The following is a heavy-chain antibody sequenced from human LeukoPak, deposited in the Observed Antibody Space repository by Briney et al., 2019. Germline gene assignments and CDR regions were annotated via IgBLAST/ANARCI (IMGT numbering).Heavy chain of an antibody. J-gene: IGHJ4*02. CDR3: ARQPSSWFTSFDS. CDR2: IYYSGST. CDR1: GGSLSSYF. V-gene: IGHV4-59*01. D-gene: IGHD6-13*01. Sequence: SETLSLTCTVSGGSLSSYFWSWIRQPPGKGLEWIAYIYYSGSTNYNPSLKSRVTISVDTSKNQFSLKLSSVTAADAAVYYCARQPSSWFTSFDSWGQGTLVTVSS.